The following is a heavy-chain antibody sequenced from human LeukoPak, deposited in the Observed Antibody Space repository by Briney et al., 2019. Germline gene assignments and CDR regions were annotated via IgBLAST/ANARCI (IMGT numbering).Heavy chain of an antibody. D-gene: IGHD3-22*01. J-gene: IGHJ4*02. CDR1: GLTVSSTY. CDR2: IYSGGST. Sequence: GGSLSLSCAACGLTVSSTYMSWVRQAPGKGLEWVSVIYSGGSTYYADPVRGRFTISRDKSKTTLYLQMNSLRAEDTAVYYWACQSRDSYVSIAYSPDDYGGQGTLVTVSS. CDR3: ACQSRDSYVSIAYSPDDY. V-gene: IGHV3-66*04.